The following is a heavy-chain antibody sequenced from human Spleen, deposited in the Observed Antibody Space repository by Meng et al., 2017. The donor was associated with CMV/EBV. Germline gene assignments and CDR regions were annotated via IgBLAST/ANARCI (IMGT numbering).Heavy chain of an antibody. CDR3: AREGNGLRFLEWLSRGEYYYGMDV. J-gene: IGHJ6*02. Sequence: LSLTCAASGFTFSSYWMSWVRQAPGKGLEWVANIKQDGSEKYYVDSVKGRFTISRDNVKNSLYLQMNSLRAEDTAVYYCAREGNGLRFLEWLSRGEYYYGMDVWGQGTTVTVSS. V-gene: IGHV3-7*01. CDR1: GFTFSSYW. D-gene: IGHD3-3*01. CDR2: IKQDGSEK.